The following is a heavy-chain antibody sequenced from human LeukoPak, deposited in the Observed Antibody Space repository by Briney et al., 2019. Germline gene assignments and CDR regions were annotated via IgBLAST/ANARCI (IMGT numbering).Heavy chain of an antibody. CDR2: ISGSGGST. J-gene: IGHJ4*02. V-gene: IGHV3-23*01. CDR3: AKGALVEQWLVDYFDY. D-gene: IGHD6-19*01. CDR1: GFTFSSYA. Sequence: PGRSLRLSCAASGFTFSSYAMSWVRQAPGKGLEWVSAISGSGGSTYYADSVKGRFTISRDNSKNTLYLQMNSLRAEDTAVYYCAKGALVEQWLVDYFDYWGQGTLVTVSS.